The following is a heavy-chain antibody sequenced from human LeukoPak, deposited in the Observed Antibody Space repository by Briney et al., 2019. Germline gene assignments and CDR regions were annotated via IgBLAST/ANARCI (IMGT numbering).Heavy chain of an antibody. D-gene: IGHD2-21*01. J-gene: IGHJ6*02. CDR2: IYIGDSDT. V-gene: IGHV5-51*01. CDR1: GYSFTSYW. CDR3: ARSHENCGGDCYGMDV. Sequence: GESLKISCRGSGYSFTSYWIGWVRHMPGKGLEWMGIIYIGDSDTRFSPPFQGQVTISADKSISTAYLQWSSLKASDTAMYYCARSHENCGGDCYGMDVWGQGTTVTVSS.